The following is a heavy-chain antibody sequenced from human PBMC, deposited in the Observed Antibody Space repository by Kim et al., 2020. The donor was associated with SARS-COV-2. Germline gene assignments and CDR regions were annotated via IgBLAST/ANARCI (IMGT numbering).Heavy chain of an antibody. J-gene: IGHJ6*02. V-gene: IGHV5-51*01. Sequence: SYSPSFKGQVTISADKSISTAYLQWSSLKASDTAMYYCARSGGQNYGMDVWGQGTTVTVSS. D-gene: IGHD2-15*01. CDR3: ARSGGQNYGMDV.